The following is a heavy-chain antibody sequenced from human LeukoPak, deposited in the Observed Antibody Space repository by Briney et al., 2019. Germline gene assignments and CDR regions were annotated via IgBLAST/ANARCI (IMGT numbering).Heavy chain of an antibody. CDR2: IYHSGST. Sequence: SETLSLTCAVSGYSISSGYYWGWIRQPPGQGLEWIGSIYHSGSTYYNPSLKSRVTISVDTSKNQFSLKLSSVTAADTAVYYCARQGGYYDFWSGKGGNWFDLWGQGTLVTVSS. V-gene: IGHV4-38-2*01. CDR1: GYSISSGYY. D-gene: IGHD3-3*01. J-gene: IGHJ5*02. CDR3: ARQGGYYDFWSGKGGNWFDL.